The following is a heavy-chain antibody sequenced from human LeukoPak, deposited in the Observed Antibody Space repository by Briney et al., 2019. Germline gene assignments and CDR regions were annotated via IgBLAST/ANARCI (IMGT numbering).Heavy chain of an antibody. V-gene: IGHV1-69*04. CDR3: AREGGPVYYYDSSGHKPIDY. D-gene: IGHD3-22*01. J-gene: IGHJ4*02. CDR2: IIPILGIA. Sequence: ASVKVSCKASGGTFSSYAISWVRQAPGQGLEWMGRIIPILGIANYAQKFQGRVTITADKSTSTAYMELSSLRSEDMAVYYCAREGGPVYYYDSSGHKPIDYWGQGTLVTVSS. CDR1: GGTFSSYA.